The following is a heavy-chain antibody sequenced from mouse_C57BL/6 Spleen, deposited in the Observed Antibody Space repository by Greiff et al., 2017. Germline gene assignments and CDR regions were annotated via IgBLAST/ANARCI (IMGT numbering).Heavy chain of an antibody. V-gene: IGHV5-9-1*02. D-gene: IGHD2-4*01. Sequence: EVQVVESGEGLVKPGGSLKLSCAASGFTFSSYAMSWVRQTPEKRLEWVAYISSGGDYIYYADTVKGRFTISRDNARNTLYLQMSSLKSEDTAMYYCTRDYDGAWFAYWGQGTLVTVSA. CDR3: TRDYDGAWFAY. J-gene: IGHJ3*01. CDR1: GFTFSSYA. CDR2: ISSGGDYI.